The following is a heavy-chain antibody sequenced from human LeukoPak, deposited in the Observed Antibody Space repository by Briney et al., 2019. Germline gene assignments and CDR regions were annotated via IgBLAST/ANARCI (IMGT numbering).Heavy chain of an antibody. CDR1: GYSFTSYW. J-gene: IGHJ4*02. D-gene: IGHD2-15*01. V-gene: IGHV5-51*01. CDR3: ARLEVYCSGGSCYPYYFDY. CDR2: IYPGDSDT. Sequence: GESLKISCKGSGYSFTSYWIAWVRQMPGKGLEWMGIIYPGDSDTRYSPSFQGQVTISADKSISTAYLQWSSLKASDTAMYYCARLEVYCSGGSCYPYYFDYWGQGTLVTVSS.